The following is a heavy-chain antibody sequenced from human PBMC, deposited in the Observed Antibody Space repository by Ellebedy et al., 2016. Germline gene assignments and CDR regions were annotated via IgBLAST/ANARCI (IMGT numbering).Heavy chain of an antibody. CDR3: ATHYGSGNFYYYGMEV. Sequence: GESLKISXKGSGYSFNTYWIGWVRQMPGKGLEWMGIIYPGDSDTRYSPSFQGQVTISVDKSTSTAYLQWSSLKASDTAMYYCATHYGSGNFYYYGMEVWGQGTTVTVAS. J-gene: IGHJ6*02. CDR2: IYPGDSDT. V-gene: IGHV5-51*01. D-gene: IGHD3-10*01. CDR1: GYSFNTYW.